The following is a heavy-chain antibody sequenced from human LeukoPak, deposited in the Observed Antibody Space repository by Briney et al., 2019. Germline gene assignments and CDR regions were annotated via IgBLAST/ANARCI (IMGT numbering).Heavy chain of an antibody. V-gene: IGHV3-30-3*01. J-gene: IGHJ3*02. CDR1: GFTFSSYA. D-gene: IGHD4-17*01. CDR2: ISYDGSNK. CDR3: ASHDYGDYNAFDI. Sequence: EGSLRLSCAASGFTFSSYAMHWVRQAPGKGLEWVAVISYDGSNKYYADSVKGRFTISRDNSKNTLYLQMDSLRAEDTAVYYCASHDYGDYNAFDIWGQGTMVTVSS.